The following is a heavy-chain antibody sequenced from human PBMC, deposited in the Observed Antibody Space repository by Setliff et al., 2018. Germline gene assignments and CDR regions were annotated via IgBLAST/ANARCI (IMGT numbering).Heavy chain of an antibody. CDR1: GGSISSSSYY. CDR2: IYYSGST. V-gene: IGHV4-39*07. D-gene: IGHD3-9*01. Sequence: PSETLSLTCTVSGGSISSSSYYWGWIRQPPGKGLEWIGSIYYSGSTYYNPSLKSRVTISVDTSKNQFSLKLSSVTAADTAVYYCARLNYDILTGYYGSPYYYGMDVWGQGTTVTVSS. J-gene: IGHJ6*02. CDR3: ARLNYDILTGYYGSPYYYGMDV.